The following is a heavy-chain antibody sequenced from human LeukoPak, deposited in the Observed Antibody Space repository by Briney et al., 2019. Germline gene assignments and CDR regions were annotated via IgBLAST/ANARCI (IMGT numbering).Heavy chain of an antibody. Sequence: PSETLSLTCAVYGGSFSGYYWSWIRQPPGKGLEWIGEINHSGSTNYNPSLKSRVTISVDTSKNQFSLKLSSVTAADTAVYYCARFSQYYYGSGSYRNQRTYGMDVWGQGTTVTVSS. D-gene: IGHD3-10*01. CDR2: INHSGST. CDR3: ARFSQYYYGSGSYRNQRTYGMDV. J-gene: IGHJ6*02. V-gene: IGHV4-34*01. CDR1: GGSFSGYY.